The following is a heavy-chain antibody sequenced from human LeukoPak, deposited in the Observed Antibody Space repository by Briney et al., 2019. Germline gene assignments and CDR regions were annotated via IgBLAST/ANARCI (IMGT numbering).Heavy chain of an antibody. CDR1: GGSFSGYY. D-gene: IGHD3-10*01. V-gene: IGHV4-34*01. Sequence: SETLSLTCAVYGGSFSGYYWSWIRQPPGKGLEWIGEINHSGSTNYNPSLKSRVTMSVDTSKNQFSLKLSSVTAADTAVYYCARDPGENYYGSGSYFDYWGQGTLVTVSS. J-gene: IGHJ4*02. CDR2: INHSGST. CDR3: ARDPGENYYGSGSYFDY.